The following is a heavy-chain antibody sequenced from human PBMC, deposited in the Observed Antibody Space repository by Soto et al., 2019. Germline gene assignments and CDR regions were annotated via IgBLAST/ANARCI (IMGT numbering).Heavy chain of an antibody. Sequence: GASVKASSKAPGYAFTRFTIHWVRQAPGQRLEWMGSINTGNGNTRFLQKFQGRVTFTRDTSANTAYMELSSLISEDTAVYYCARPKDYDDCLDLWGQGTLVTV. D-gene: IGHD3-22*01. CDR3: ARPKDYDDCLDL. J-gene: IGHJ4*02. CDR1: GYAFTRFT. V-gene: IGHV1-3*04. CDR2: INTGNGNT.